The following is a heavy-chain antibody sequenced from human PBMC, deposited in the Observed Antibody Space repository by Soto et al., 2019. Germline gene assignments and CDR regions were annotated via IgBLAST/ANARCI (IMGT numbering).Heavy chain of an antibody. D-gene: IGHD3-10*01. V-gene: IGHV3-23*01. J-gene: IGHJ5*02. Sequence: PGGSLRLSCAASGFTFSSYAMSGVRQAPGKGLEWVSAISGSGGSTYYADSVKGRFTISRDNSKNTLYLQMNSLRAEDTAVYYCAKQGGSGSRLTHDNWFDPWGQGTLVTVSS. CDR1: GFTFSSYA. CDR2: ISGSGGST. CDR3: AKQGGSGSRLTHDNWFDP.